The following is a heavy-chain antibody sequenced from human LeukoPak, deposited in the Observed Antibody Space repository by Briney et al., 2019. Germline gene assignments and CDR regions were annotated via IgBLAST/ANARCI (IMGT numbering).Heavy chain of an antibody. J-gene: IGHJ4*02. CDR3: ASLYFYGSGRFPNY. CDR2: IHDSGST. V-gene: IGHV4-39*01. Sequence: SETLSLTCAVSGGSISTRYYYWGWIRQPPGKGLEWIGTIHDSGSTYYSPSLKSQVTISVDTSNNQFSLKLSSVTAGDTAVYYCASLYFYGSGRFPNYWGQGILVTVST. D-gene: IGHD3-10*01. CDR1: GGSISTRYYY.